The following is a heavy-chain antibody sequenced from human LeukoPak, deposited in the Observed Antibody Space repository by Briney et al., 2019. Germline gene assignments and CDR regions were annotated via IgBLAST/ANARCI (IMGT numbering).Heavy chain of an antibody. CDR2: INTYNGNT. D-gene: IGHD2-2*01. Sequence: ASVKVSCKASGYTFTSYGISWVRQAPGQGLEWMGWINTYNGNTNYAQKLQGRVTMTTDTSTSTAYMELRSLRSDDTAVYYCARGGVVDARPRSDGNNWFDPWGQGTLVTVSS. CDR1: GYTFTSYG. CDR3: ARGGVVDARPRSDGNNWFDP. J-gene: IGHJ5*02. V-gene: IGHV1-18*01.